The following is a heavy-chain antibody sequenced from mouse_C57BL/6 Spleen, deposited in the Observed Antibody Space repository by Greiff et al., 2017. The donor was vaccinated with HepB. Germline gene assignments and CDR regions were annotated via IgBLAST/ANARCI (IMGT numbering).Heavy chain of an antibody. J-gene: IGHJ3*01. CDR1: GFTFSSYA. Sequence: DVKLVESGGGLVKPGGSLKLSCAASGFTFSSYAMSWVRQTPEKRLEWVATISDGGSYTYYPDNVKGRFTISRDNAKNNLYLQMSHLKSEDTAMYYCAREGGEGTAQATSFAYWGQGTLVTVSA. CDR2: ISDGGSYT. V-gene: IGHV5-4*01. CDR3: AREGGEGTAQATSFAY. D-gene: IGHD3-2*02.